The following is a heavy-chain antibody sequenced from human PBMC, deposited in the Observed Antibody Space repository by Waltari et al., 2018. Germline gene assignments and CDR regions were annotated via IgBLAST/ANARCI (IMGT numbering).Heavy chain of an antibody. CDR3: GKRGGTGPVAVAGIHCDY. CDR2: IRGRGPNS. Sequence: EVQLLESGGGLVQPGRSLRTSCAASGTPCTTHAMSCVRKGPGKGLEWVSSIRGRGPNSYYTDSVKGRFTIPRDNSKNTVYLEVNSLRVEDTATYYCGKRGGTGPVAVAGIHCDYWGQGALVIVSS. CDR1: GTPCTTHA. V-gene: IGHV3-23*01. D-gene: IGHD6-13*01. J-gene: IGHJ4*02.